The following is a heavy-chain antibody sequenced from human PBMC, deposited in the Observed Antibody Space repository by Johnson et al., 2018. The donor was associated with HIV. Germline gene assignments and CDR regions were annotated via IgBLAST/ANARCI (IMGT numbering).Heavy chain of an antibody. Sequence: QVQLVESGGGVVQPGRSLRLSCAASGFTFSNYDMDWVRQAPGKGLEWVVGISYDGSNKYYADSVKGRFTISRDNSKNTLYLQMNSLTTEDTAVYYCARSPRGWYLLGAFDIWGQGTLITVSP. D-gene: IGHD2-15*01. V-gene: IGHV3-30*03. J-gene: IGHJ3*02. CDR3: ARSPRGWYLLGAFDI. CDR2: ISYDGSNK. CDR1: GFTFSNYD.